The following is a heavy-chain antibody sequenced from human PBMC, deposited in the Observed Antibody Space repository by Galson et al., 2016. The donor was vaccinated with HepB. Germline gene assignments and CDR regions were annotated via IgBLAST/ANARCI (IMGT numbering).Heavy chain of an antibody. D-gene: IGHD5-24*01. Sequence: SVKVSYKASGYRFHTYGISWVRQAPGQGLEWLGWISANSGNTNYAQKFQDRVTMTRDTSASTVYMDLRSLRSDDTAVYYCGRDVQFRFDFWGQGTLVTVSS. J-gene: IGHJ4*02. CDR1: GYRFHTYG. CDR3: GRDVQFRFDF. CDR2: ISANSGNT. V-gene: IGHV1-18*04.